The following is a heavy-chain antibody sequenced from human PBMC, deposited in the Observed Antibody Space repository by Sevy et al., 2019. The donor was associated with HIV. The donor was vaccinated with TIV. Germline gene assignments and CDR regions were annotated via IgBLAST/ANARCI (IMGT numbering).Heavy chain of an antibody. D-gene: IGHD4-17*01. CDR1: GGSISSSSYY. CDR3: ARHAEDYCDYAFDY. CDR2: IYYSGST. J-gene: IGHJ4*02. V-gene: IGHV4-39*01. Sequence: SETLSLTCTVSGGSISSSSYYWGWIRQPPGKGLEWIGSIYYSGSTYYNPSLKSRVTISVDTSKNQFSLKLGSVTAADTAVYYCARHAEDYCDYAFDYWGQGTLVTVSS.